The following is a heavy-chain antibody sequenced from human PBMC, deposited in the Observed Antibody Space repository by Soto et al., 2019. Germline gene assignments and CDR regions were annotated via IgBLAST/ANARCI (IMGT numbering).Heavy chain of an antibody. CDR2: IYWDDDK. J-gene: IGHJ3*02. Sequence: ESGPTLVNPTQTLTLTCTFSGFSLSTSGVGVGWIRQPPGKTLEWLALIYWDDDKRYSPSLKSRLTITKDTSKNQVVLTMTNMDPVDTATYYCAHTLYGSGSYYSGVDAFDIWGQGTMVTVSS. CDR1: GFSLSTSGVG. V-gene: IGHV2-5*02. D-gene: IGHD3-10*01. CDR3: AHTLYGSGSYYSGVDAFDI.